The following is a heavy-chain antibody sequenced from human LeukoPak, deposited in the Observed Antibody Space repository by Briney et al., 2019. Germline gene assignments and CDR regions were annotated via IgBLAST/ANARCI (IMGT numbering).Heavy chain of an antibody. CDR2: ISHEGSSQ. D-gene: IGHD6-19*01. J-gene: IGHJ4*02. CDR1: GFIFSDYY. CDR3: ARTREQWQVLDY. Sequence: GGSLRLSCAASGFIFSDYYMSWIRQAPGKGLEWVAVISHEGSSQYYADSVKGRFTISRDNSKNMVYLQMNSLRAEDTAVYYCARTREQWQVLDYWGQGTLVTVSS. V-gene: IGHV3-30*03.